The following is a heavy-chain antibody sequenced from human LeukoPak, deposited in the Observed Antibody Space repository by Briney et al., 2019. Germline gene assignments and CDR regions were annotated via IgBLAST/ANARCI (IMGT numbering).Heavy chain of an antibody. Sequence: SETLSLTCIVSDDSISSFYWSWTRQPPGKGLEWIGYIHTTESTHYNPSLKSRVTISVDTSKSQFSLKLSSVTAADTVVYFCARWSIAVPLFDYWGQGTLVTVSS. CDR3: ARWSIAVPLFDY. CDR2: IHTTEST. V-gene: IGHV4-4*09. CDR1: DDSISSFY. D-gene: IGHD6-6*01. J-gene: IGHJ4*02.